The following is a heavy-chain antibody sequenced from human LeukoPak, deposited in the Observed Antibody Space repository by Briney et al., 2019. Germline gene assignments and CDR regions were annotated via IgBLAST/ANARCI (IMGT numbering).Heavy chain of an antibody. CDR2: IKTDGSIT. J-gene: IGHJ4*02. D-gene: IGHD6-13*01. V-gene: IGHV3-74*01. CDR3: ARNAKGYSSSWYRY. CDR1: GFSFSVFW. Sequence: PGGSLRLSCAASGFSFSVFWMHWVRQAPGKGPVWVSRIKTDGSITNYADSVKGRFTISRDNAKNTLYLQMNSLRAEDTAVYYCARNAKGYSSSWYRYWGQGTLVTVSS.